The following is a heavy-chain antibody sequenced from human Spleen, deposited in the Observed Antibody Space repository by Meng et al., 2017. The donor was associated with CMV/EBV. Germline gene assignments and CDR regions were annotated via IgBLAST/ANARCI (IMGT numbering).Heavy chain of an antibody. CDR2: IRNRANSHAT. Sequence: CSASGFTFSDAGLHWVRQPSGRGLEWIGRIRNRANSHATDYVASVKGRFTISRDDSKNTMYLHMNSLKTDDTAVYYCSRGDSNGPLYWGPGTLVTVSS. J-gene: IGHJ4*02. CDR3: SRGDSNGPLY. D-gene: IGHD3-22*01. CDR1: GFTFSDAG. V-gene: IGHV3-73*01.